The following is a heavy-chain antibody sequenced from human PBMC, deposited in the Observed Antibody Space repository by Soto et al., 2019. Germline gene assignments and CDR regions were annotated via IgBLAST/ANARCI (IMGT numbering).Heavy chain of an antibody. CDR1: GGSISSGGYY. J-gene: IGHJ5*02. Sequence: SETLSLTCTVSGGSISSGGYYWSWIRQHPGKGLEWIGYIYYSGSTYYNPSLKSRVTISVDTSKNQFSLKLSSVTAADTAVYYCARVPLGENNWFDPWGQGTLVTVSS. CDR3: ARVPLGENNWFDP. D-gene: IGHD3-10*01. CDR2: IYYSGST. V-gene: IGHV4-31*03.